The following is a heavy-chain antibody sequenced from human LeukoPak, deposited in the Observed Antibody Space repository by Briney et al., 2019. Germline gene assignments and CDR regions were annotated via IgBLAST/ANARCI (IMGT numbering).Heavy chain of an antibody. V-gene: IGHV4-59*01. CDR1: GGSISSYY. J-gene: IGHJ2*01. Sequence: SEALSLTCTVSGGSISSYYWSWIRQPPGKGLEWIGYIYYSGSTNYNPSLKSRVTISVDTSKNQFSLKLSSVTAADTAVYYCARVSSPDWYFDLWGRGTLVTVSS. CDR3: ARVSSPDWYFDL. CDR2: IYYSGST. D-gene: IGHD1-26*01.